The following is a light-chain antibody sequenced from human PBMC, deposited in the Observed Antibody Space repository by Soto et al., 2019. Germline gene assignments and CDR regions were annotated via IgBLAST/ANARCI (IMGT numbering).Light chain of an antibody. CDR2: GVY. J-gene: IGLJ3*02. V-gene: IGLV2-14*01. CDR3: SSHSRATLVV. Sequence: QSVLTQPASVSGSPGQSITISCTGTNSDIAIYDYVSWYQQHPGKAPKILLYGVYIRPSGVSNRFSGSKSGNTASLTISGLQAEDEAHYYCSSHSRATLVVFGGGTQLTVL. CDR1: NSDIAIYDY.